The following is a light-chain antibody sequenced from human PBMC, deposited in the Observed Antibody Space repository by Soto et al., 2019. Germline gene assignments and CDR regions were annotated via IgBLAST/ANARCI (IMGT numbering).Light chain of an antibody. J-gene: IGKJ1*01. CDR3: RQYNNWPQT. Sequence: EVLMTQSPGTLSLSPGERATLSCRASQSVSSNLAWYQQKPSQAPRLLIYGASTRATGIPARFSGSGSGTEFTLTISSLQSEDFAIYYCRQYNNWPQTFGQGTKVDIK. V-gene: IGKV3-15*01. CDR2: GAS. CDR1: QSVSSN.